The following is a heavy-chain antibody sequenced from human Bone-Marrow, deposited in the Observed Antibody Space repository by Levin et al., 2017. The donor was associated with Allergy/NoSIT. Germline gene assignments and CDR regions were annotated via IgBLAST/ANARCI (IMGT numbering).Heavy chain of an antibody. CDR3: ARYDWNYDNYFYGLDV. CDR2: IYPGDSDT. CDR1: GYSFIDFW. D-gene: IGHD1-7*01. Sequence: GESLKISCKGSGYSFIDFWIVWVRQMPGKGLEWIGLIYPGDSDTRYSPSFQSQVTMSAEKSLSTAYLQWSSLKASDSAIYYCARYDWNYDNYFYGLDVWGQGTTVTVSS. J-gene: IGHJ6*02. V-gene: IGHV5-51*01.